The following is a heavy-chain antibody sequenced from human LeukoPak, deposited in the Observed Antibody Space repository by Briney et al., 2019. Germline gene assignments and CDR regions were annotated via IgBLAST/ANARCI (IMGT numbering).Heavy chain of an antibody. Sequence: GGSLRLSCAATGFTFRDFGMTWFGQPPGRGLEWVSGISGSGGTTYDADSVKGRFTVSRDNSKNILYLQMNSLRADDTAVYFCAKTQGYFDYWGQGTLVTVSS. J-gene: IGHJ4*02. CDR3: AKTQGYFDY. CDR1: GFTFRDFG. CDR2: ISGSGGTT. V-gene: IGHV3-23*01.